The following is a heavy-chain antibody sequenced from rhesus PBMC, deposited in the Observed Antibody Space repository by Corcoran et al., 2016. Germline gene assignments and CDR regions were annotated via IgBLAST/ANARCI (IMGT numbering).Heavy chain of an antibody. D-gene: IGHD6S26*01. J-gene: IGHJ4*01. CDR3: AEGLIAAADPGGYFDY. V-gene: IGHV3-54*02. CDR2: ISYDGSKK. Sequence: EVQLVESGGGLAKPGGSLRLSCAASGFTFSSYGMHWVRQAPGKGLEWVAVISYDGSKKYYVDSVKDRFTISRDNSKKMLYLQMNNLKLEDTAVYYCAEGLIAAADPGGYFDYWGQGVLVTVSS. CDR1: GFTFSSYG.